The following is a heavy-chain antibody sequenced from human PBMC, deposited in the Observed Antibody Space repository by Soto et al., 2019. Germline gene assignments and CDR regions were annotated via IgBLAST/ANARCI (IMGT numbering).Heavy chain of an antibody. CDR2: ISGSGGST. J-gene: IGHJ5*02. V-gene: IGHV3-23*01. CDR3: ARTKRDIVVVPAPLGWFDP. CDR1: GFTFSSYA. D-gene: IGHD2-2*01. Sequence: EVQLLESGGGLVQPGGSLRLSCAASGFTFSSYAMSWVRQAPGKGLEWVSAISGSGGSTYYADSVKGRFTISRDNSKNTLYLQMNSLRAEDTAVYYCARTKRDIVVVPAPLGWFDPWGQGALVTVSS.